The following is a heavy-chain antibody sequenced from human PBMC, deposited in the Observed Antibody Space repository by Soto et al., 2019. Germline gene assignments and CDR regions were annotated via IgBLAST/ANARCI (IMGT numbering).Heavy chain of an antibody. CDR1: GFTFSSYG. D-gene: IGHD3-3*01. Sequence: PGGSLRLSCAASGFTFSSYGMHWVRQAPGKGLEWVAVIWYDGSNKYYADSVKGRFTISRDNSKNTLYLQMNSLRAEDTAVYYCARDSYYDFWSGSQYYYYGMDVWGQGTTVTVSS. CDR3: ARDSYYDFWSGSQYYYYGMDV. V-gene: IGHV3-33*01. J-gene: IGHJ6*02. CDR2: IWYDGSNK.